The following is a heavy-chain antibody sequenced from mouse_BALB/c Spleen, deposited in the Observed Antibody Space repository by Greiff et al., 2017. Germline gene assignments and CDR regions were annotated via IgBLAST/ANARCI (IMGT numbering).Heavy chain of an antibody. CDR2: INPSNGRT. CDR1: GYTFTSYW. CDR3: ARDYGWYFEV. J-gene: IGHJ1*01. V-gene: IGHV1S81*02. Sequence: VQLQQSGAELVKPGASVKLSCKASGYTFTSYWMHWVKQRPGQGLEWIGEINPSNGRTNYNEKFKSKATLTVDKSSSTAYMQLSSLTSEDSAVYYCARDYGWYFEVWGAGTTGTVSS. D-gene: IGHD1-1*01.